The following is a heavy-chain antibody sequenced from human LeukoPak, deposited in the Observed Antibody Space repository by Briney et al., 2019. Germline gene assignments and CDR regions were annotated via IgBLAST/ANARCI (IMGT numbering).Heavy chain of an antibody. J-gene: IGHJ3*02. V-gene: IGHV3-30*03. CDR3: ARVFRFSFTMIVVVTTYAFDI. CDR2: ISYDGSNK. D-gene: IGHD3-22*01. CDR1: GFTFSSYG. Sequence: GGSLRLSCAASGFTFSSYGMHWVRQAPGKGLEWVAVISYDGSNKYYADSVKGRFTISRDNAKNTLYLQMNSLRAEDTAVYYCARVFRFSFTMIVVVTTYAFDIWGQGTMVTVSS.